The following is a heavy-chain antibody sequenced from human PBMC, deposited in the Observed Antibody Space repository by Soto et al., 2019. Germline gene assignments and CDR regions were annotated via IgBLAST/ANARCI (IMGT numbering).Heavy chain of an antibody. CDR2: INSSGST. CDR3: ARIRARFSRSAFDI. D-gene: IGHD3-10*01. Sequence: SETLSLTCAVYAGSFTTYYWSWVRQPPGKGLEWIGEINSSGSTNYNPSLKSRLTISVDTSKNQFSLRLTSVTAADTAVYYCARIRARFSRSAFDIWGQGTMVTVSS. J-gene: IGHJ3*02. CDR1: AGSFTTYY. V-gene: IGHV4-34*01.